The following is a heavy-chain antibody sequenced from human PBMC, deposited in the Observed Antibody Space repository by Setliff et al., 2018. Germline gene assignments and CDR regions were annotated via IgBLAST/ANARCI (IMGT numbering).Heavy chain of an antibody. CDR2: INSDGSST. CDR1: GFSFSNYW. V-gene: IGHV3-74*01. J-gene: IGHJ6*02. CDR3: ARRLPYFGMDV. Sequence: GGSLRLSCAASGFSFSNYWMHWVRQAPGKGLVWVSRINSDGSSTNYADSVKGQFTVSRDNAKNTLYLQMNSLRAEDTAVYYCARRLPYFGMDVWGQGTTVTAP. D-gene: IGHD2-15*01.